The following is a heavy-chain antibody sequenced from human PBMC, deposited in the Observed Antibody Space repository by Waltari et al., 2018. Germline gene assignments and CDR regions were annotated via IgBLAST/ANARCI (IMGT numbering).Heavy chain of an antibody. CDR2: IYYSGRT. V-gene: IGHV4-59*13. D-gene: IGHD3-3*01. CDR3: ARGRIILGYDY. Sequence: QVQRQESGPGLVKPSETLSLPGPVSGKPMNNYQWSWIRQPPGKGLEWIGYIYYSGRTKYNPSLKTRVAISVDTSKNQFSLTLNSVTAADTAIYYCARGRIILGYDYWGQGTLVTVSS. J-gene: IGHJ4*02. CDR1: GKPMNNYQ.